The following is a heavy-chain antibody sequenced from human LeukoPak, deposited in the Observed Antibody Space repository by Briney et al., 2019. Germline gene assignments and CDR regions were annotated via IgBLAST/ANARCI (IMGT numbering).Heavy chain of an antibody. D-gene: IGHD3-10*01. Sequence: ASVKVSCKASGHSFTDSYLHWVRQAPGQGLEWMAWINPYTGATSSAQKFQGRVTLTRDTSISTAYMELNTLRSDDTAVYYCARRSKILLALDFWGQGTLVTVSS. V-gene: IGHV1-2*02. CDR2: INPYTGAT. CDR1: GHSFTDSY. CDR3: ARRSKILLALDF. J-gene: IGHJ4*02.